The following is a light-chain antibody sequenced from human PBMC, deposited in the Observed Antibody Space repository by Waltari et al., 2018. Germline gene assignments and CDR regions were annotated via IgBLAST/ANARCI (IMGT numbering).Light chain of an antibody. J-gene: IGKJ4*01. V-gene: IGKV1-16*02. CDR1: QDITKS. CDR2: DAS. Sequence: DIQLTQSPSSLSASVGDRVTITCRASQDITKSLAWFQQKPGKSPKSLISDASTLQSGVPSKFTGSGSGTDFTFTISSLQPEDYGTYYCQQLKSYPLTFGGGTKVEIK. CDR3: QQLKSYPLT.